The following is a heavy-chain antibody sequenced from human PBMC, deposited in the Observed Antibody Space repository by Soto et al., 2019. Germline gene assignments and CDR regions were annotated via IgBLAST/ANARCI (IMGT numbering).Heavy chain of an antibody. CDR2: IRSKANSYAT. J-gene: IGHJ6*02. CDR1: GFTFSGSA. CDR3: TRHNSGDYGMDV. Sequence: GGSLRLSCAASGFTFSGSAMHWVRQVSGKGLEWVGRIRSKANSYATAYAASVKGRFTISRDDSKNTAYLQMNSLKTEDTAVYYCTRHNSGDYGMDVWGQGTTVTVSS. V-gene: IGHV3-73*01. D-gene: IGHD1-26*01.